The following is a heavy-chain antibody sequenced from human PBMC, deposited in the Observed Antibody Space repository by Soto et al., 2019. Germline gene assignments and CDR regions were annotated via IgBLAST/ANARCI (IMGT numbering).Heavy chain of an antibody. J-gene: IGHJ6*02. CDR1: GYTCTSHD. Sequence: ASVKVSCKASGYTCTSHDINWVRQATGQGLEWMGWMNPNSGNTGHAQKFQGRVTMTRNTSISTAYMELSSLRSEDAAVYYCARGGAWTTVGTSYCIDVWGQGTTVTVSS. CDR3: ARGGAWTTVGTSYCIDV. D-gene: IGHD4-17*01. V-gene: IGHV1-8*01. CDR2: MNPNSGNT.